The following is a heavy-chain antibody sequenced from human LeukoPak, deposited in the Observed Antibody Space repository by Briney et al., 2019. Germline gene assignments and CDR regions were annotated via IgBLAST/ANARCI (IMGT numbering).Heavy chain of an antibody. D-gene: IGHD4-17*01. CDR3: ARVQSGYYGDLEVADY. CDR1: GFTFSSYS. Sequence: GGSLRLSCAASGFTFSSYSMNWVRQAPGKGLEWVSSISSSSSYIYYADSVKGRFTISRDNAKNSLYLQMNSLRAEDTAVYYCARVQSGYYGDLEVADYWGQGTLVTVSS. V-gene: IGHV3-21*01. CDR2: ISSSSSYI. J-gene: IGHJ4*02.